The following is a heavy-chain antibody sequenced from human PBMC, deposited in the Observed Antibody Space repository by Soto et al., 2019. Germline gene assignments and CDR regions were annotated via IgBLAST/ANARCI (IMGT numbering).Heavy chain of an antibody. V-gene: IGHV1-2*04. Sequence: QVQLVQSGAEVKKPGASVEVSCKVSGYTFTGYYMDWVRQAPGQGLEWMGWINPNSGGTNYAQKFQGWVTITTDTSISTAYMELSRLRSDDTDVYYCARSRPYWNFDLWGRGTLVTVSS. CDR3: ARSRPYWNFDL. CDR1: GYTFTGYY. CDR2: INPNSGGT. J-gene: IGHJ2*01.